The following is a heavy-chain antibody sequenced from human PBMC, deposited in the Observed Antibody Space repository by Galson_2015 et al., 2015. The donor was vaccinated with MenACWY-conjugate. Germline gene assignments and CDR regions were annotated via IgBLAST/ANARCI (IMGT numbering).Heavy chain of an antibody. J-gene: IGHJ4*02. CDR3: ASEDYYYDSSSRRKLSMDY. CDR2: IKPDGSEK. V-gene: IGHV3-7*03. Sequence: SLRLSCAVCGFTFSRYWMHWVRQAPGKGLEWVADIKPDGSEKYYADSVKGRFTISRDNVKNSLYLQMNSLRAEDTAVYYCASEDYYYDSSSRRKLSMDYWGQGTLVTVSS. D-gene: IGHD3-22*01. CDR1: GFTFSRYW.